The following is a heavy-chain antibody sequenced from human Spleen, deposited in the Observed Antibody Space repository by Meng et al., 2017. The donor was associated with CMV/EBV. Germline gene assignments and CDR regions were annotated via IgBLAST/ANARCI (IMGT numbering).Heavy chain of an antibody. CDR2: IIPIFGTA. Sequence: SVKVSCKASGGTFSSYAISWVRQAPGQGLEWMGGIIPIFGTANYAQKFQGRVTITTDESTSTAYMELSSLRSEDTAVYYCARELGVSSSYYYYYYGMDVWGQGTTVTVSS. J-gene: IGHJ6*02. CDR1: GGTFSSYA. V-gene: IGHV1-69*05. CDR3: ARELGVSSSYYYYYYGMDV. D-gene: IGHD6-13*01.